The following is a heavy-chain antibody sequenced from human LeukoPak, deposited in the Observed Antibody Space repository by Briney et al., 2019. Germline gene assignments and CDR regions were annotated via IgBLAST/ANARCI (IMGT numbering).Heavy chain of an antibody. CDR3: VRDRGTYRPIDY. Sequence: PGGSLRLSCAASGFAFSSYSMNWVRQAPGKGLEWVSSISSSSSYIYYADSVKGRFTISRDNAKNSLYLQMNSLRAEDTAIYYCVRDRGTYRPIDYWGQGTLVTVSS. V-gene: IGHV3-21*04. J-gene: IGHJ4*02. CDR1: GFAFSSYS. CDR2: ISSSSSYI. D-gene: IGHD1-26*01.